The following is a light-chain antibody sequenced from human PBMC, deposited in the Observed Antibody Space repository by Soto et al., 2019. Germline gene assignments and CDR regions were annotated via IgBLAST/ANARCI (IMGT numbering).Light chain of an antibody. CDR1: QSIGRY. Sequence: EIVLTQSQATLSLSPVERVTLSCRASQSIGRYLAWYQHKPGQAPRLLIYDASNRATGIPARFSGSGSGTDFTLTISSLEPEDFADYYCQQRANWLTFGGGTKVEIK. V-gene: IGKV3-11*01. J-gene: IGKJ4*01. CDR2: DAS. CDR3: QQRANWLT.